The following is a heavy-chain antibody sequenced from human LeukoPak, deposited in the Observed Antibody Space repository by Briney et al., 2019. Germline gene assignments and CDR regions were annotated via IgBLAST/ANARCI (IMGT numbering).Heavy chain of an antibody. CDR2: IYSGGST. Sequence: PGGSLRLSCAASGITFNSYTMNWVRQAPGKGLEWVSVIYSGGSTYYADSVKGRFTISRDNSKNTLYLQMNSLRAEDTAVYYCARSGTVDYWGQGTLVTVSS. CDR1: GITFNSYT. J-gene: IGHJ4*02. V-gene: IGHV3-53*01. D-gene: IGHD3-10*01. CDR3: ARSGTVDY.